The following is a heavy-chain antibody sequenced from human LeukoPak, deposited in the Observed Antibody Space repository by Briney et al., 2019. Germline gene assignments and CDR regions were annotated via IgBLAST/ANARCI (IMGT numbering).Heavy chain of an antibody. Sequence: SETLSLTCTLSGGSISSYYWSWLRQPAGKGLEWIGHIYTTGSTNYNTSLKSRVTMSVATSKNQFSLKLTSITAADTAVYYCARPAYGGGPDAFDIWGEGTMVTVSS. CDR1: GGSISSYY. V-gene: IGHV4-4*07. J-gene: IGHJ3*02. CDR3: ARPAYGGGPDAFDI. CDR2: IYTTGST. D-gene: IGHD4-23*01.